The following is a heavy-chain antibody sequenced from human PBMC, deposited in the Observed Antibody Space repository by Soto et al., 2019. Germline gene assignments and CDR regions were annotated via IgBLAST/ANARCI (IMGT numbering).Heavy chain of an antibody. Sequence: ESGGGLVQPGGSLRLSCAASGFTFSSSAMSWVRQAPGKGLEWVSAIRGTNGNTHYAESVKGRLTISRDNSKNTLYLQMNFLRAEDTAVYYCAKCTVDTIVTSGLCNWLDPWGQGTLVIVSS. CDR2: IRGTNGNT. CDR3: AKCTVDTIVTSGLCNWLDP. D-gene: IGHD5-12*01. CDR1: GFTFSSSA. J-gene: IGHJ5*02. V-gene: IGHV3-23*01.